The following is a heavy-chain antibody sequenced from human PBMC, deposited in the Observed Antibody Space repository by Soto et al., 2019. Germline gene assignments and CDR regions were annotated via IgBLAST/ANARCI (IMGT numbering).Heavy chain of an antibody. CDR1: GFTFSAYY. J-gene: IGHJ4*02. Sequence: GGSLRLSCAASGFTFSAYYMSWIRQAPGKGLEWVSYISSSGNTIYYADSVKGRFTISRDNAKNSLYLQINSLRAEDTAVYYCARSDYHDYWGQGTLVTASS. V-gene: IGHV3-11*01. CDR3: ARSDYHDY. D-gene: IGHD3-3*01. CDR2: ISSSGNTI.